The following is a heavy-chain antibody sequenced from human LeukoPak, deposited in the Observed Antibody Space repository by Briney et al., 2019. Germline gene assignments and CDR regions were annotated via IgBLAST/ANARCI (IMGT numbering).Heavy chain of an antibody. CDR1: GYTFTSYY. CDR2: INPSGGST. V-gene: IGHV1-46*01. CDR3: ARDGNIVATTSLGYYFDY. D-gene: IGHD5-12*01. J-gene: IGHJ4*02. Sequence: ASVKVSCKASGYTFTSYYMHWVRQALGQGLEWMGIINPSGGSTSYAQKFQGRVTMTRDTSTSTVYMELSSLRSEDTAVYYCARDGNIVATTSLGYYFDYWGQGTLVTISS.